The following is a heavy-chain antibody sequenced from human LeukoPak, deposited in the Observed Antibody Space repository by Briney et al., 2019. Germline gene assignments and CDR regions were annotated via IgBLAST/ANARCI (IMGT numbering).Heavy chain of an antibody. CDR2: IKSKTEGGTT. V-gene: IGHV3-15*01. CDR1: GFTFGNAW. Sequence: GGSLRLSCAASGFTFGNAWMSWVRQAPGKGLEWVGRIKSKTEGGTTDYAAPVKGRFSISRDDSKNTLYLQVNSLKTEDTAVYYCTTSVYNFFDYWGQGILVTVSS. CDR3: TTSVYNFFDY. J-gene: IGHJ4*02. D-gene: IGHD1-20*01.